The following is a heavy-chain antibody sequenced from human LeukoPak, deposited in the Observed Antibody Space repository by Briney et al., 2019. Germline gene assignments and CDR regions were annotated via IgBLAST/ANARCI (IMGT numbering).Heavy chain of an antibody. CDR1: GGSISSGSYY. J-gene: IGHJ5*02. CDR2: IYTSGST. Sequence: SQTLSLTCTVSGGSISSGSYYWSWLRQPAGTGLEWIGRIYTSGSTYYNPSLKSRVTISVDTSKNQFSLKLSSVTAADTAVYYCARTNYDYVWGSYRRRSNWFDPWGQGTLVTVSS. CDR3: ARTNYDYVWGSYRRRSNWFDP. V-gene: IGHV4-61*02. D-gene: IGHD3-16*02.